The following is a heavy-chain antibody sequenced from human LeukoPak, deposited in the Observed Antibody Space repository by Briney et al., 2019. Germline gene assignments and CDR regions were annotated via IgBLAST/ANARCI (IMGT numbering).Heavy chain of an antibody. V-gene: IGHV6-1*01. Sequence: SQTLSLTCAISGDSVSSNSAAWNWIRQSPSRGLEWLGRTYYRSKWYNDYAVSVKSRITINPDTSKNQFSLQLNSVTPEDTAVYYCASDVRDFWSLNHYGMDVWGQGTTVTVSS. J-gene: IGHJ6*02. D-gene: IGHD3-3*01. CDR1: GDSVSSNSAA. CDR3: ASDVRDFWSLNHYGMDV. CDR2: TYYRSKWYN.